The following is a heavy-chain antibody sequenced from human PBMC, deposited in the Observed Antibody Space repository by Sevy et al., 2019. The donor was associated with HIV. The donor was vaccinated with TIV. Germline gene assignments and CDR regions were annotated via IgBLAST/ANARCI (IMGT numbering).Heavy chain of an antibody. CDR2: IYTSGST. CDR3: ARVETNCSSTSCSYYFDY. CDR1: GGSISSYY. V-gene: IGHV4-4*07. D-gene: IGHD2-2*01. J-gene: IGHJ4*02. Sequence: SETLSLTYTVSGGSISSYYWSWIRQPAGKGLEWIGRIYTSGSTNYNPSLKSRVTMSVDTSKNQFSLKLSSVTAADTAVYYCARVETNCSSTSCSYYFDYWGQGTLVTVSS.